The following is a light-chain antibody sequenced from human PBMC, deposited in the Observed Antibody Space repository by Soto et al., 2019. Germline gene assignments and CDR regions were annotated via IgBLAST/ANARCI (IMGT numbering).Light chain of an antibody. Sequence: QSALTQPASVSGSPGLSITISCTGTSSEVGGYNYVSWYQQHPGKAPKLMIYDVSNRPSGVSNRFSGSKSGNTASLTISGLQAEDEADYYCSSYTSSSTLVVFGGGTKLTVL. V-gene: IGLV2-14*01. CDR3: SSYTSSSTLVV. J-gene: IGLJ2*01. CDR2: DVS. CDR1: SSEVGGYNY.